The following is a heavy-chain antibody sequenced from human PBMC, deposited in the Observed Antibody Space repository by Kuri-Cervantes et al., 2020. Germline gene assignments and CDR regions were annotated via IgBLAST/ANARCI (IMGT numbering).Heavy chain of an antibody. CDR3: ARDRPVVLPAASDAFDI. V-gene: IGHV3-48*01. J-gene: IGHJ3*02. CDR2: ISSSSSTI. CDR1: GFTFSSYS. Sequence: GESLKISCAASGFTFSSYSMSWVRQAPGKGLEWVSYISSSSSTIYYADSVKGRFTISRDNAKNSLYLQMNSLRAEDTAVYYCARDRPVVLPAASDAFDIWGQGTMVTVSS. D-gene: IGHD2-2*01.